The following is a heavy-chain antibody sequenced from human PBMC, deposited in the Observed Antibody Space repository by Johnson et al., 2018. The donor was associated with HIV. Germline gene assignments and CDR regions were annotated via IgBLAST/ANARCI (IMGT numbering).Heavy chain of an antibody. V-gene: IGHV3-66*01. CDR3: AKDNQPGNGRYDALDI. Sequence: MQLVESGGALVQPGGSLRLSCAASGFTVSSNSMTWVRQAPGKGLEWVSLIYRGGSTYYADSVKGRFTISRDNSKNTLYLQMNSLRAEDTAVYSCAKDNQPGNGRYDALDIWGQGTTVIVSS. CDR1: GFTVSSNS. D-gene: IGHD1-1*01. CDR2: IYRGGST. J-gene: IGHJ3*02.